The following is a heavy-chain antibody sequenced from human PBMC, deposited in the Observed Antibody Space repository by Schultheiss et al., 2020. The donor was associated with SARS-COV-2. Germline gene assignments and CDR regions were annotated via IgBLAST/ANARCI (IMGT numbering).Heavy chain of an antibody. V-gene: IGHV3-23*01. CDR3: AKEAMTTVTIRPYYFDY. D-gene: IGHD4-17*01. CDR1: GFTFSNAW. Sequence: GESLKISCAASGFTFSNAWMSWVRQAPGKGLEWVSAISGSGGSTYYADSVKGRFTISRDNSKNTLYLQMNSLRAEDTAVYYCAKEAMTTVTIRPYYFDYWGQGTLVTVSS. CDR2: ISGSGGST. J-gene: IGHJ4*02.